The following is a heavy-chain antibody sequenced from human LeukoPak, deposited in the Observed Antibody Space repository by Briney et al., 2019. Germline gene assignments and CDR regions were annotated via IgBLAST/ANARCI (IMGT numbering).Heavy chain of an antibody. Sequence: GGSLRLSCAASGFTFDDYTMHWVRQAPGKGLEWVSLISWDGGSTYYADSVKGRFTISRYNSKNSLYLQINSLRTEDTALYYCAKDSTGRNYYYYYMDVWGKGTTVTISS. J-gene: IGHJ6*03. CDR3: AKDSTGRNYYYYYMDV. CDR2: ISWDGGST. CDR1: GFTFDDYT. V-gene: IGHV3-43*01.